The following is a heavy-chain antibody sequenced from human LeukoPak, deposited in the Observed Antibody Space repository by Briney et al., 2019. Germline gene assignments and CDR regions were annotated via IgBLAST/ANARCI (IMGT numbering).Heavy chain of an antibody. V-gene: IGHV4-59*01. D-gene: IGHD3-10*01. CDR1: GGSISNYY. Sequence: SETLSLTCTVSGGSISNYYWSWIRQPPGKGLEWIGYIYSSGSTNYNPSLKSRVTISVDTSKIQFSLKLSSVTAADTAVYYCARDHYYGSGSYPIWGQGTLVTVSS. J-gene: IGHJ4*02. CDR3: ARDHYYGSGSYPI. CDR2: IYSSGST.